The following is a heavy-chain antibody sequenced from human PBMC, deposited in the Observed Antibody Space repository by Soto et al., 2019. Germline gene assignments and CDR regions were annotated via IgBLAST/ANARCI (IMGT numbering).Heavy chain of an antibody. Sequence: SETLALGSRVPGGSMYSLCHWGRLGESPGKGLEWIGSIDDDPNVYYNTSLTGRATLSVDTSKNRLSLNLNSVTATDTAVYYCAVTHPIELAGPDFWGQGTLVTVSS. J-gene: IGHJ4*02. D-gene: IGHD3-10*01. CDR3: AVTHPIELAGPDF. CDR2: IDDDPNV. V-gene: IGHV4-39*02. CDR1: GGSMYSLCH.